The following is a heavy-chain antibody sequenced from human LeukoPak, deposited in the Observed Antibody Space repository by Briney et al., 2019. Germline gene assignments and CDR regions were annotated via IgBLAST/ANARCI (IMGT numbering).Heavy chain of an antibody. J-gene: IGHJ3*02. CDR3: ARQPVWIRWAFDI. D-gene: IGHD2-8*01. V-gene: IGHV3-20*04. Sequence: GGSLRLSCAASGFTFDDYGMSWVRQAPGKGLEWVSGINWNGGSTGYADSVKGRLTISRDNAKNSLYLQMNSLRAEDTAVYYCARQPVWIRWAFDIWGQGTMVTVSS. CDR2: INWNGGST. CDR1: GFTFDDYG.